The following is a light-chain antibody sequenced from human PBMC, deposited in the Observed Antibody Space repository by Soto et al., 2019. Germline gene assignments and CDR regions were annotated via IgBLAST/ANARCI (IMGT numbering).Light chain of an antibody. Sequence: DIQMTQSPSSVSASVGDRVTITCRASQGISSWLARCQQKPGKAPKLLISAASSLQSGVPDRFSGSGSGTDFTLKISRVEAEDVGVYYCMQALQKGLTFGGGTKVDIK. V-gene: IGKV1-12*01. CDR2: AAS. CDR1: QGISSW. CDR3: MQALQKGLT. J-gene: IGKJ4*01.